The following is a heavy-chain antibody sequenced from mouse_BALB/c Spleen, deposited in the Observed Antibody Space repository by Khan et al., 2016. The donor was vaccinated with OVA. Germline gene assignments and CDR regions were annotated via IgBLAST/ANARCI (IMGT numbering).Heavy chain of an antibody. Sequence: EVQLQESGPGLVKPSQSLSLTCTVTGYSITSGYGWNWIRQFPGNKLEWMGYISYSGSTTYNPSLKSRISITRDTSTNQFFLQLNSVTTEDTATYYCARTARIKYWGQGTTLTVSS. D-gene: IGHD1-2*01. J-gene: IGHJ2*01. CDR1: GYSITSGYG. CDR3: ARTARIKY. V-gene: IGHV3-2*02. CDR2: ISYSGST.